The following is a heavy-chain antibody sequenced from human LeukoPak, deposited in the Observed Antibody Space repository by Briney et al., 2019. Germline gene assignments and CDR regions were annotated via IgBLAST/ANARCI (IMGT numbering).Heavy chain of an antibody. Sequence: ASVKVSCKASGGTFSSYAISWVRQAPGQGLEWMGSINPNSGGTNYAQKFQGRVTMTRDTSISTAYMELSRLRSDDTAVYYCARVNRYSSGWHNWFDPWGQGTLVTVSS. CDR3: ARVNRYSSGWHNWFDP. CDR2: INPNSGGT. J-gene: IGHJ5*02. V-gene: IGHV1-2*02. D-gene: IGHD6-19*01. CDR1: GGTFSSYA.